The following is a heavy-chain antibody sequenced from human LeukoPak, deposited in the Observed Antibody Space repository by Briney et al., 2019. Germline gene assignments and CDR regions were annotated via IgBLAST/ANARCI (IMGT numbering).Heavy chain of an antibody. J-gene: IGHJ6*04. CDR3: ARQHCSGGSCYSLDYYYYGMDV. V-gene: IGHV5-10-1*01. Sequence: GESLKISCKGSGYSFTSYWISWVRQMPGKGLEWMGRIDPSDSYTNYSPSFQGHVTISVDKSISTAYLQWSSLKASDTAMYYCARQHCSGGSCYSLDYYYYGMDVWGKGTTVTVSS. CDR1: GYSFTSYW. CDR2: IDPSDSYT. D-gene: IGHD2-15*01.